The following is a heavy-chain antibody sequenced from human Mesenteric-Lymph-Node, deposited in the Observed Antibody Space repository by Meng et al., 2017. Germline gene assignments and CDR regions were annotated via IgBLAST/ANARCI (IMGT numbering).Heavy chain of an antibody. CDR1: GDSVTSGTYY. CDR3: AREVVGPRYNWFDP. CDR2: LYYRGST. Sequence: QVQVEEVGPGLVGPSETLSLTCNVSGDSVTSGTYYWSWLRQPPGKGLEWIGYLYYRGSTIYNPSLKSRVTISVDASKNQFSLKLSSVTAADTAVYYCAREVVGPRYNWFDPWGQGTLVTVSS. J-gene: IGHJ5*02. V-gene: IGHV4-61*01. D-gene: IGHD1-26*01.